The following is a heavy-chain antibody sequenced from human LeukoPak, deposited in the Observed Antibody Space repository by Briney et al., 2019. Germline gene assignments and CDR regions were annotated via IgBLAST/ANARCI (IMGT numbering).Heavy chain of an antibody. J-gene: IGHJ4*02. CDR1: GLTLSFYW. V-gene: IGHV3-7*04. Sequence: GGSLRLSCSASGLTLSFYWVGWVRQAPGKGLEWVANIKQVGSEKNYVDSVKGRFTISRDNAKNSLYLQMNSLRAEDTAMYYCARDGSYYGPDYWGQGALVTVSS. D-gene: IGHD3-10*01. CDR2: IKQVGSEK. CDR3: ARDGSYYGPDY.